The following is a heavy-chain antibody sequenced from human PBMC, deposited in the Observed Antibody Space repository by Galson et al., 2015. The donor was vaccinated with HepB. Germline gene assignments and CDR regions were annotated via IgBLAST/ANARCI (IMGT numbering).Heavy chain of an antibody. CDR3: ARRLVAAFDI. D-gene: IGHD3-10*01. CDR1: GYTFTSYD. Sequence: SVKVSCKASGYTFTSYDINWVRQATGQGLEWMGWMNPNSGNTGHAQKFQGRVTMTRNTSISTAYMELSSLRSEDTAVYYCARRLVAAFDIWGQGTMVTVPS. CDR2: MNPNSGNT. J-gene: IGHJ3*02. V-gene: IGHV1-8*01.